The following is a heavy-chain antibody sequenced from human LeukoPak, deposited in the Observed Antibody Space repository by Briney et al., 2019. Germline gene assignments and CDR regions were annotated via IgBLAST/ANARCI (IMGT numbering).Heavy chain of an antibody. V-gene: IGHV3-30-3*01. CDR2: ISYDGSVK. D-gene: IGHD1-26*01. J-gene: IGHJ4*02. CDR1: GFTFRSDA. Sequence: GRSLRLSCAASGFTFRSDAMHWVRQAPGKGLEWVAFISYDGSVKYYADSVKGRFTISRDNSKNTLYLQMNSLGTEDTAVYYCAKDKSGTYCIDYWGQGVLVTVYS. CDR3: AKDKSGTYCIDY.